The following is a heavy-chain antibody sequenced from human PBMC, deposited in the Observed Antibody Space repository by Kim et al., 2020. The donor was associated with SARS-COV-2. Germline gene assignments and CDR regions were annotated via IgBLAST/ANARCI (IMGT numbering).Heavy chain of an antibody. CDR1: GFTFSNAW. CDR3: QPMYSSSWYYYYYGMDV. Sequence: GGSLRLSCAASGFTFSNAWMSWVRQAPGKGLEWVGRIKSKTDGGTTDYAAPVKGRFTISRDDSKNTLYLQMNSLKTEDTAVYYCQPMYSSSWYYYYYGMDVWGQGTTVTVSS. V-gene: IGHV3-15*01. J-gene: IGHJ6*02. D-gene: IGHD6-13*01. CDR2: IKSKTDGGTT.